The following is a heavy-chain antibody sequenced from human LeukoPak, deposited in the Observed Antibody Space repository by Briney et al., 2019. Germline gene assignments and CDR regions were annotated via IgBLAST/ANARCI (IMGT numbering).Heavy chain of an antibody. Sequence: GGSLRLSCAAYGVTFSGSALHWVRQPSGKGLEWVGRIRNKANSYATAYAAPVKGRFTISRDDSKNTAYLQMNSLKTEDTAVYYCTSREIRPDYYYMDVWGKGTTVTVSS. CDR1: GVTFSGSA. V-gene: IGHV3-73*01. D-gene: IGHD5-24*01. CDR2: IRNKANSYAT. CDR3: TSREIRPDYYYMDV. J-gene: IGHJ6*03.